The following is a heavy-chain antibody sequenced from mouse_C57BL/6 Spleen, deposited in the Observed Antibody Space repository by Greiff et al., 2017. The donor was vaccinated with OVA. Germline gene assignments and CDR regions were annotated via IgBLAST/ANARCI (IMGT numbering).Heavy chain of an antibody. V-gene: IGHV5-6*01. D-gene: IGHD1-1*01. CDR1: GFTFSSYG. Sequence: EVQLVESGGDLVKPGGSLKLSCAASGFTFSSYGMSWVRQTPDKRLEWVATISSGGSYTYFPDSVKGRFTIYRDNDKNTRDLRMNSLKSDDTAMYYLARQSSSYRYFGVWGTGTTVTVSS. CDR3: ARQSSSYRYFGV. J-gene: IGHJ1*03. CDR2: ISSGGSYT.